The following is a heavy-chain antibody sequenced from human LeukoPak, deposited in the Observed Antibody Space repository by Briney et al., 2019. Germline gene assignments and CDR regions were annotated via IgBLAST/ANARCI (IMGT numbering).Heavy chain of an antibody. D-gene: IGHD2-21*02. CDR3: ARGCGGDCSGPVQH. J-gene: IGHJ1*01. CDR1: GFTFSSYS. Sequence: GGSLRLTCAASGFTFSSYSMNRVRQAPGKGLEWVSSISSSSSYIYYADSVKGRFTISRDNAKNSLYLQMNSLRAEDTAVYYCARGCGGDCSGPVQHWGQGTLVTVSS. V-gene: IGHV3-21*04. CDR2: ISSSSSYI.